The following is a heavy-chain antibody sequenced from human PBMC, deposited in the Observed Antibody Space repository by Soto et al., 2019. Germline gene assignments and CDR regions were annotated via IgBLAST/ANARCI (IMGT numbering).Heavy chain of an antibody. Sequence: SXTLSLTCNVSGGSISSSRSYWAWIRQPPGKGLEWIANIFYSGSTYYNPSLASRVTVSVDTSKNQFSLKLSSVTAADTAVYYCARHRDDLASDNWGQGILVTVSS. CDR3: ARHRDDLASDN. CDR1: GGSISSSRSY. J-gene: IGHJ4*02. V-gene: IGHV4-39*01. D-gene: IGHD1-1*01. CDR2: IFYSGST.